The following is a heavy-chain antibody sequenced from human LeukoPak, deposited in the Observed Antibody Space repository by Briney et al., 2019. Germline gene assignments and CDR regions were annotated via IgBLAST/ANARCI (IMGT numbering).Heavy chain of an antibody. D-gene: IGHD1-26*01. J-gene: IGHJ4*02. CDR1: GFTFSSYW. CDR3: AKDGGGTFDY. Sequence: PGGSLRLSCAASGFTFSSYWMHWVRQAPGKGLVWVSSIKSDGSSTSYADSVKGRLTISRDNARNTLYLQMNSLRAEDTAVYYCAKDGGGTFDYWGQGTLVTVSS. CDR2: IKSDGSST. V-gene: IGHV3-74*01.